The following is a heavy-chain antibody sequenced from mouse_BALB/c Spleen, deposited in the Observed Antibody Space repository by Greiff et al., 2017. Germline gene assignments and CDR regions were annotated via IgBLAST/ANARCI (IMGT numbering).Heavy chain of an antibody. CDR2: ISIYYDNT. CDR1: GYTFTDYA. Sequence: QVHVKQSGPELVRPGESVKISCKGSGYTFTDYAMHWVKQSHAKSLEWIGVISIYYDNTNYNQKFKGKATMTVDKSSSTAYMELARLTSEDSAIYYCARRGRGPYAMDYWGQGTSVTVSS. CDR3: ARRGRGPYAMDY. J-gene: IGHJ4*01. V-gene: IGHV1-67*01.